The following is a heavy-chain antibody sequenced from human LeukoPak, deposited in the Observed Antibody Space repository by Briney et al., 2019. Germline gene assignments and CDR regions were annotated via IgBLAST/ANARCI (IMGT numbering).Heavy chain of an antibody. V-gene: IGHV3-30*02. CDR2: IWYGGSNK. D-gene: IGHD3-10*01. J-gene: IGHJ4*02. Sequence: GGSLRLSCAASGFTFSSYGMHWVRQAPGKGLEWVAVIWYGGSNKYYADSVKGRFTISRDNSKNTLYLQMNSLRADDTAVYYCAKDFATTGRYPHGSASTWGQGTLVTVSS. CDR3: AKDFATTGRYPHGSAST. CDR1: GFTFSSYG.